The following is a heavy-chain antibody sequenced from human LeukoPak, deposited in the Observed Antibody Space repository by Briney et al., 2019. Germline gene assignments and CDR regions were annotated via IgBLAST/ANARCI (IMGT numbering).Heavy chain of an antibody. CDR2: ISWNSGRI. J-gene: IGHJ3*02. V-gene: IGHV3-9*03. D-gene: IGHD3-22*01. Sequence: PGRSLRLSCAASGFTFDDYAMHWVRQAPGKGMEWVSGISWNSGRIVYADSVKGRFTISRDNAKNSLYLQMNSLRAEDMALYYCAKADYYDSSGSIFDIWGQGTMVTVSS. CDR1: GFTFDDYA. CDR3: AKADYYDSSGSIFDI.